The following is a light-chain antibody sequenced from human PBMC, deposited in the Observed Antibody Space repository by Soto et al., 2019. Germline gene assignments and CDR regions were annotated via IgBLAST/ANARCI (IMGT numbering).Light chain of an antibody. V-gene: IGLV2-14*01. CDR2: DVS. CDR1: SSDVGGYNY. CDR3: SSSTSSSTLEVV. Sequence: QSVLTQPASVSGSPGQSITISCTGTSSDVGGYNYVSWYQQHPGKAPKLMIYDVSNRPSGVSNRFSDSKSGNTASLTISGLQAEDEADYYCSSSTSSSTLEVVFGGGTKLTVL. J-gene: IGLJ2*01.